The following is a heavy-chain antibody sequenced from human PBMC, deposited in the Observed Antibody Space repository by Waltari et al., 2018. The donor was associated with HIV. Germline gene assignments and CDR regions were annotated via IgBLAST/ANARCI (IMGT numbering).Heavy chain of an antibody. V-gene: IGHV3-33*01. D-gene: IGHD6-6*01. J-gene: IGHJ4*02. CDR3: ARDKAPYSSSSAVDY. CDR1: GFTFGSYG. CDR2: INEDGSNK. Sequence: VQLMESGGGVVQPGKSLRLSCATSGFTFGSYGIHWVRQAPGKGVEWVAVINEDGSNKFYAESVEGRVLISKDNSKNTLFLQRNSLRDEDTGRYYCARDKAPYSSSSAVDYWGQGTLVTVS.